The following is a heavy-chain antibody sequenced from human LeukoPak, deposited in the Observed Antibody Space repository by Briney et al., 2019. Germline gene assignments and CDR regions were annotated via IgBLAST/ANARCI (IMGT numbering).Heavy chain of an antibody. V-gene: IGHV1-18*01. CDR1: GYTFTRYG. D-gene: IGHD2/OR15-2a*01. CDR2: ISVCTGNT. CDR3: ARDFCGVSICPNDAFDI. Sequence: GASVKVSCKASGYTFTRYGISWVRQAPGLGLEWMGWISVCTGNTNYAQKFQGRVTVTTDTSTSTAYLELRSLRSDDAAVYYCARDFCGVSICPNDAFDIWGQGTVVTVSS. J-gene: IGHJ3*02.